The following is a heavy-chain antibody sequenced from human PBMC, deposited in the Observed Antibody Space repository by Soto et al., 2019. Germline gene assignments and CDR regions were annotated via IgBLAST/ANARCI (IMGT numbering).Heavy chain of an antibody. CDR2: INAPGETK. D-gene: IGHD2-21*01. V-gene: IGHV3-48*04. CDR3: ARDPEGINDFDY. J-gene: IGHJ4*02. Sequence: EVQLVESGGGLVQPGGSLRLSCAASGFTFSNYGMNWARQAPGRGLEWVTHINAPGETKSYSDSVKGRFTVSRDDAKNSQYLQMSSLRADDTAIYYCARDPEGINDFDYWGQGTLVTVSS. CDR1: GFTFSNYG.